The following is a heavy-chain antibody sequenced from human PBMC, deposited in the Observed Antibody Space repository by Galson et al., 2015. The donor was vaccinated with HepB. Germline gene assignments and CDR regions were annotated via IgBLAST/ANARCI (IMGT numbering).Heavy chain of an antibody. Sequence: SVKVSCKASGYTFSTYGISWVRQAPGQGLEWMGWISAYNGKTNSAPKLQGRVTLTTDRSTSTAYMELRSLGSDDTAVYYCARDFIGFAGTDGHSYNGMDVWGRGTTVTVS. CDR1: GYTFSTYG. D-gene: IGHD6-13*01. J-gene: IGHJ6*02. CDR2: ISAYNGKT. CDR3: ARDFIGFAGTDGHSYNGMDV. V-gene: IGHV1-18*01.